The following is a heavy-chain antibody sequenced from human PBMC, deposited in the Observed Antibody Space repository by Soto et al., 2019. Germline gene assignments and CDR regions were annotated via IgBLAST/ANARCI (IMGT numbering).Heavy chain of an antibody. CDR1: GFIFSSYG. J-gene: IGHJ5*02. CDR3: AKPRGYSYGDGWFDP. CDR2: ISYDGSNK. V-gene: IGHV3-30*18. D-gene: IGHD5-18*01. Sequence: PGGSLRLSCAASGFIFSSYGMHWVRQAPGKGLEWVAVISYDGSNKYYADSVKGRFTISRDNSKNTLYLQMNSLRAEDTAVYYCAKPRGYSYGDGWFDPWGQGTLVTVSS.